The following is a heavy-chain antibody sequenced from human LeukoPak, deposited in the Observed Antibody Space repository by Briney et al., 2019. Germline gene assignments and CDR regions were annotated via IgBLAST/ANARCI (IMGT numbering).Heavy chain of an antibody. CDR3: ARGGELYLDY. V-gene: IGHV4-39*07. Sequence: SETLSLTCTVSGGSISSSSYYWGWIRQPPGKGLEWIGSIYYSGSTNYNPSLKSRVTISVDTSKNQFSLKLSSVTAADTAVYYCARGGELYLDYWGQGTLVTVSS. D-gene: IGHD3-10*01. CDR2: IYYSGST. J-gene: IGHJ4*02. CDR1: GGSISSSSYY.